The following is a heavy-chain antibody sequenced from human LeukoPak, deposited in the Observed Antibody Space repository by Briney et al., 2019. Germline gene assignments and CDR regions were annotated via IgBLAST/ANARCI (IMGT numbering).Heavy chain of an antibody. J-gene: IGHJ4*02. CDR2: ISSSSSYI. CDR3: ARDYSSGWGFDY. CDR1: GFTFSTYG. D-gene: IGHD6-19*01. Sequence: PGGSLRLSCAASGFTFSTYGMHWVRQAPGKGLEGVSSISSSSSYIYYADSVKGRFTISRDNSKNTLYLQMNSLRTEDTAIYYCARDYSSGWGFDYGGQGPLVTVSS. V-gene: IGHV3-21*01.